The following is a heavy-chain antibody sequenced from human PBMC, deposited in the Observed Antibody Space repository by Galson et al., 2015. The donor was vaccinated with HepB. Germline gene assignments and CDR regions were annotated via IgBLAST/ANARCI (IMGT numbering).Heavy chain of an antibody. D-gene: IGHD4-17*01. CDR1: GYTFTSYY. CDR2: INPSGGST. CDR3: ARSHGALYGEYAGEFDP. J-gene: IGHJ5*02. Sequence: SVKVSCKASGYTFTSYYMHWVRQAPGQGLEWMGIINPSGGSTSYAQKFQGRVTMTRDTSTSTVYMELSSLRSEDTAVYYCARSHGALYGEYAGEFDPWGQGTLVTVSS. V-gene: IGHV1-46*01.